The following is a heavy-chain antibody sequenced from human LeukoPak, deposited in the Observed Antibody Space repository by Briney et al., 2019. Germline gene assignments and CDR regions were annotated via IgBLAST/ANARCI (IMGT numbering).Heavy chain of an antibody. D-gene: IGHD4-17*01. Sequence: GGSLRLSCAASGFTFSSYWMSWVRQAPGKGLEWVANIRQDGSEKYYVDSVKGRFTISRDNAKNSLYLQMNSLRAEDTAVYYCASHYGDYSFFDYWGQGTLVTVSS. CDR1: GFTFSSYW. CDR3: ASHYGDYSFFDY. CDR2: IRQDGSEK. J-gene: IGHJ4*02. V-gene: IGHV3-7*02.